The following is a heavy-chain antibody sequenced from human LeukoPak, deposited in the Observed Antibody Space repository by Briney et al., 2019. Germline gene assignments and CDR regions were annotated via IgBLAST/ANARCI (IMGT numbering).Heavy chain of an antibody. CDR1: GGSISSYY. CDR3: ARGSNYVGFDY. D-gene: IGHD4-11*01. CDR2: IFTSGSA. Sequence: KPSETLSLACTVSGGSISSYYWNWIRQPAGKGLEWIGRIFTSGSANYNPSLKSRVTMSVDTSKNQFSLKLSSVTAADTAVYYCARGSNYVGFDYWGQGTLVTVSS. J-gene: IGHJ4*02. V-gene: IGHV4-4*07.